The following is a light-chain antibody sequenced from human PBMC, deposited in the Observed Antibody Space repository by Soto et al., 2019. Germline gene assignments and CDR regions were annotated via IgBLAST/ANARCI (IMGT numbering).Light chain of an antibody. CDR1: QYINTR. Sequence: EIVSTQSPATLSSFPGDRVTLSCRASQYINTRLAWYQHRPGQAPRLLIYQTSLRAAGIPARFSASGSGTDFTLTISDVQPEDFALYYCHQRQSWPRTFGQGTKVDI. V-gene: IGKV3-11*01. J-gene: IGKJ1*01. CDR3: HQRQSWPRT. CDR2: QTS.